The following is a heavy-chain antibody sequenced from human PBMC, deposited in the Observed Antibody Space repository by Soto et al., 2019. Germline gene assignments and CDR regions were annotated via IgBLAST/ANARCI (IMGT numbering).Heavy chain of an antibody. CDR2: ISSSSSYI. V-gene: IGHV3-21*01. CDR3: ARDRITFGGVSDY. Sequence: EVQLVESGGGLVKPGGSLRLSCAASGFTFSSYSMNWVRQAPGKGLEWVSSISSSSSYIYYADSVKGRFTISRDNAKNSLYVQMNSLRAEDTAVYYCARDRITFGGVSDYWGQGTLVTVSS. J-gene: IGHJ4*02. D-gene: IGHD3-16*01. CDR1: GFTFSSYS.